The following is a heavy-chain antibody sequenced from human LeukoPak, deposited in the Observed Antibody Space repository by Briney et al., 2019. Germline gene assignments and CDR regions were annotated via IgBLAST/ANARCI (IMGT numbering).Heavy chain of an antibody. CDR1: GFTFSSYA. Sequence: GRSLRLSCAASGFTFSSYAMHWVRQAPGKGLEWVAVISYDGSNKYYADSVKGRFTISRDNSKNTLYLQMNSLRAEDTAVYYCARGMVSMYNWFDPWGQGTLVTASS. J-gene: IGHJ5*02. CDR2: ISYDGSNK. D-gene: IGHD2-8*01. CDR3: ARGMVSMYNWFDP. V-gene: IGHV3-30-3*01.